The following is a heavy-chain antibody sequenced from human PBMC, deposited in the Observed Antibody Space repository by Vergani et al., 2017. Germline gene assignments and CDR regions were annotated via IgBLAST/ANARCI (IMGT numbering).Heavy chain of an antibody. J-gene: IGHJ4*02. D-gene: IGHD5-18*01. CDR2: ISSSSSYI. Sequence: EVQLVESGGGLVKPGGSLRLSCAASGFTFSSYSMNWVRQAPGKGLEWVSSISSSSSYIYYADSVKGRFTISRDNAKNSLYLQMNSLRAEDTAVYYCARDHGVQLWLFPHGDYFDYWGQGTLVTVSS. CDR3: ARDHGVQLWLFPHGDYFDY. V-gene: IGHV3-21*01. CDR1: GFTFSSYS.